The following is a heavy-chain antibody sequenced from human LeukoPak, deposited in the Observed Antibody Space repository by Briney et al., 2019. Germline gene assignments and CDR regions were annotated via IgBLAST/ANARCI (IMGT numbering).Heavy chain of an antibody. V-gene: IGHV3-48*04. D-gene: IGHD3-22*01. CDR2: ISSSGSTI. J-gene: IGHJ4*02. CDR1: GFTFSSYG. CDR3: ARDRYDSSGSDY. Sequence: GGSLRLSCAASGFTFSSYGMTWVRQAPGKGLEWVSYISSSGSTIYYADSVKGRFTISRDNAKNSLYLQMNSLRAEDTAVYYCARDRYDSSGSDYWGQGTLVTVSS.